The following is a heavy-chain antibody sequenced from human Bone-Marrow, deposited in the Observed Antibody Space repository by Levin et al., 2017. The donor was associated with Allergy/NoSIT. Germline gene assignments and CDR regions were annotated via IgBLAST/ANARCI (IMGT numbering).Heavy chain of an antibody. D-gene: IGHD1-7*01. CDR1: GGSISSGDNF. V-gene: IGHV4-30-4*01. CDR3: ARTLTGTTPFDY. J-gene: IGHJ4*02. Sequence: SCAVSGGSISSGDNFWSWIRQPPGKGLEWIGYIYYSGDTHYNPSLKSRVTMSLDTANNQFSLKLSSVTAADTAVYFCARTLTGTTPFDYWGQGTLVTVSS. CDR2: IYYSGDT.